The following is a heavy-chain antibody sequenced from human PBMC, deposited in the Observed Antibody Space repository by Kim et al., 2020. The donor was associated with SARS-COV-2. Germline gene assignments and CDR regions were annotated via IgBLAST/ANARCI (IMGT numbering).Heavy chain of an antibody. J-gene: IGHJ4*02. V-gene: IGHV3-53*01. D-gene: IGHD3-16*01. CDR3: ARVRGGTGAVFDY. Sequence: YADPVKGLFTISRDNSQNTVDLQMNSLRVEDTAVYFCARVRGGTGAVFDYWGQGTLVTVSS.